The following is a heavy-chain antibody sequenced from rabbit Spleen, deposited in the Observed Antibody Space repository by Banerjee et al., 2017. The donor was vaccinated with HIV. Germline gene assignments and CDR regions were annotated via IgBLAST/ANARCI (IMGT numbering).Heavy chain of an antibody. CDR3: ARNSVLYIGNSNLNL. V-gene: IGHV1S40*01. D-gene: IGHD1-1*01. CDR1: GFSFSNSYY. Sequence: QSLEESGGGLVQPEGSLTLACTASGFSFSNSYYMCWVRQAPGKGLEWIGCIYTGSGGTWYASWAKGRFTISKTSSTTVTLQMTSLTAADTATYFCARNSVLYIGNSNLNLWGQGTLVTVS. J-gene: IGHJ4*01. CDR2: IYTGSGGT.